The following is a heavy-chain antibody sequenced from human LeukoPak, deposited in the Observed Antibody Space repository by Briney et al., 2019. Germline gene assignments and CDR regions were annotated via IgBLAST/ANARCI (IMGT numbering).Heavy chain of an antibody. J-gene: IGHJ4*02. Sequence: SETLSLTCAVYGGSFSGYYWSWLRQPPGKGLEWIGEINHSGSTNYNPSLKSRVTMSVDTSKNQFSLKLSSVTAADTAVYYCARVGDFWSGYYRYWGQGTLVTVSS. D-gene: IGHD3-3*01. CDR1: GGSFSGYY. V-gene: IGHV4-34*01. CDR3: ARVGDFWSGYYRY. CDR2: INHSGST.